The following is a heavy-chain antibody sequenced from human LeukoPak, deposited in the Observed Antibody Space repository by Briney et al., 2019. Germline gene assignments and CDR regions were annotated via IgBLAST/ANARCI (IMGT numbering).Heavy chain of an antibody. CDR1: GGSVSSGSYY. J-gene: IGHJ4*02. D-gene: IGHD3-10*01. Sequence: SETLSLTCTVSGGSVSSGSYYWSWIRQPPGKGLEWIGYIYYSGSTNYNPSLKSRVTISVDTSKNQFSLKLSSVTAADTAVYYCARAPNNYGKFDYWGRGTLVTVSS. CDR3: ARAPNNYGKFDY. CDR2: IYYSGST. V-gene: IGHV4-61*01.